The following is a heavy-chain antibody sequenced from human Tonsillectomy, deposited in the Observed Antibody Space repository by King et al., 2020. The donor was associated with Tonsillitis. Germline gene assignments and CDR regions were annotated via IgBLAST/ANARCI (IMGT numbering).Heavy chain of an antibody. CDR3: ATCKFLLGVPASYFFDY. CDR1: GFTFSDYY. V-gene: IGHV3-11*06. Sequence: VQLVESGGGLVKPGGSLRLSCAASGFTFSDYYMSWLRQAPGKGLEWVSYISGSSTYTNYADSVKGRFTISRDNAKNSVYLQMNSLRAEDTAVFYCATCKFLLGVPASYFFDYWGQATLASLSS. J-gene: IGHJ4*02. CDR2: ISGSSTYT. D-gene: IGHD3-16*01.